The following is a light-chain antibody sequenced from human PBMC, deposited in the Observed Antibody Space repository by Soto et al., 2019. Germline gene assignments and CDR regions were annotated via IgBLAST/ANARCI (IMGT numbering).Light chain of an antibody. CDR1: QNINSW. V-gene: IGKV1-5*03. CDR3: QQYNGYSET. Sequence: DIQMTQSPSTLSASGGDRVTITCRASQNINSWLAWYQQKPGKAPKVLIYKATNLESGVPSRFSGSGSGTEFTLTISSLQPDDFATYYCQQYNGYSETFGQGTKVEI. CDR2: KAT. J-gene: IGKJ1*01.